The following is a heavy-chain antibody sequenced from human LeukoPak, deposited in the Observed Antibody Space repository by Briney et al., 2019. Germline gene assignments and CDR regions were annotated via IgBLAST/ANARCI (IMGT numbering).Heavy chain of an antibody. CDR1: GGSFSGYY. J-gene: IGHJ6*02. V-gene: IGHV4-34*01. CDR3: ARDPPGYGDYGSWRSLSMDV. D-gene: IGHD4-17*01. CDR2: INHSGST. Sequence: SETLSLTCAVYGGSFSGYYWSWIRQPPGKGLEWIGEINHSGSTNYNPSLKSRVTISVDTSKNQFSLKLGSVTAADTAVYYCARDPPGYGDYGSWRSLSMDVWGQGTTVTVSS.